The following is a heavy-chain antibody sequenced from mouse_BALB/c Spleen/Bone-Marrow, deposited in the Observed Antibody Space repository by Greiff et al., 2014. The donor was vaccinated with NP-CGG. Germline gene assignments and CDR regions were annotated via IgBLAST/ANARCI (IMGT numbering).Heavy chain of an antibody. CDR3: ARDMGGLLFDY. V-gene: IGHV7-3*02. J-gene: IGHJ2*01. CDR2: IRNKAYSYTT. CDR1: GFTFTDYY. D-gene: IGHD2-3*01. Sequence: EVQVVESGGGLVQPGGSLRLSCATSGFTFTDYYMNWVRQSPGKALEWLGFIRNKAYSYTTEYSASVKGRFTISRDNSQSILYLQMNTLRAEDSATYYCARDMGGLLFDYWGQGTTLTVSS.